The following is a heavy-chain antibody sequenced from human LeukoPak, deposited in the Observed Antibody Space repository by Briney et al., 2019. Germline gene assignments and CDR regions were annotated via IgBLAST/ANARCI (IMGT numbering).Heavy chain of an antibody. D-gene: IGHD6-19*01. V-gene: IGHV1-69*13. CDR1: GGTFSSYA. CDR2: IIPIFGTA. CDR3: ARDRVAGTRAFDI. J-gene: IGHJ3*02. Sequence: ASVKVSCKASGGTFSSYAISWVRQAPGQGLEWMGGIIPIFGTANYAQKFQGRVTITADESTSTAYMELSSLRSEDTAVYYCARDRVAGTRAFDIWGQGTMVTVSS.